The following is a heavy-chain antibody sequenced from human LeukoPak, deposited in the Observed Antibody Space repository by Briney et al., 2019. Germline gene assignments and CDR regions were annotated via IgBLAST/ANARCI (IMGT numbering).Heavy chain of an antibody. J-gene: IGHJ4*02. V-gene: IGHV3-23*01. CDR3: AKVKVATIALIDY. D-gene: IGHD5-12*01. CDR2: ISGSGGST. Sequence: GGSLRLSCAASGFTFSSYAMSWVRQAPGKGLEWVSPISGSGGSTYYADSVKGRFTISRDNSKNTLYLQMNSLRAEDTAVYYCAKVKVATIALIDYWGQGTQVTVSS. CDR1: GFTFSSYA.